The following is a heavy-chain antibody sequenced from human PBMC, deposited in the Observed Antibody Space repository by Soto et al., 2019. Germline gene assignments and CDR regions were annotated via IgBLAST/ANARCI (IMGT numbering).Heavy chain of an antibody. Sequence: EVQLVESGGGLVQPGGSLRLSCAASGFTFSSYAMHWVRQAPGKGLEYVSAISSNGGSTYYANSVKGRFTISRDNSKNTLYLQMGSLRAEDTAVYYCARDSFLCSGGSCFPLWYFDYWGQGTLVTVSS. J-gene: IGHJ4*02. CDR3: ARDSFLCSGGSCFPLWYFDY. CDR1: GFTFSSYA. V-gene: IGHV3-64*01. CDR2: ISSNGGST. D-gene: IGHD2-15*01.